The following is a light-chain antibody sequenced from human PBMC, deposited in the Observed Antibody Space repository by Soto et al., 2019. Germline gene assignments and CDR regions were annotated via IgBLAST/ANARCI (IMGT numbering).Light chain of an antibody. CDR1: QNLGTLY. CDR3: QQYACSPRT. Sequence: IVWAQSHGTLSLSPGERCTLSCRASQNLGTLYLAWFQQKSGQAPRLLIYSASRRATGIPDRFTGSGSGTDFTLTINRVEPEDFAVYFCQQYACSPRTFGQGTKVDIK. CDR2: SAS. V-gene: IGKV3-20*01. J-gene: IGKJ1*01.